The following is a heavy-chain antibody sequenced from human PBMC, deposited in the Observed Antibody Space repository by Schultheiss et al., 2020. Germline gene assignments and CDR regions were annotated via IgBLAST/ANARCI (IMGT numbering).Heavy chain of an antibody. V-gene: IGHV3-7*03. D-gene: IGHD3-10*02. Sequence: GESLKISCAASGFSFGSYWMSWVRQAPGKGLEWVANIKQDGSEKYYVDSVKGRFTISRDNAKNTLYLQMTNLGAEDTAIYFCAKLSSGSGGCSSHSDSWGQGTLVTVSS. CDR3: AKLSSGSGGCSSHSDS. J-gene: IGHJ4*02. CDR2: IKQDGSEK. CDR1: GFSFGSYW.